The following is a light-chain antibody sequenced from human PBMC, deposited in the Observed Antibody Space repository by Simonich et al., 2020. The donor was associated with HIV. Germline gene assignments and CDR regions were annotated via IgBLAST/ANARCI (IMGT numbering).Light chain of an antibody. CDR2: DVR. V-gene: IGLV2-14*01. J-gene: IGLJ3*02. CDR1: SSDVGGYNY. CDR3: SSYTGSSTWV. Sequence: QSALTQPASVSGSPGQSITISCTGTSSDVGGYNYVSWYQQYPGKAPKLLIYDVRKRPSGVSSRFSGSKSGNTASLTISRLQAEDEADYYCSSYTGSSTWVFGGGTKVTVL.